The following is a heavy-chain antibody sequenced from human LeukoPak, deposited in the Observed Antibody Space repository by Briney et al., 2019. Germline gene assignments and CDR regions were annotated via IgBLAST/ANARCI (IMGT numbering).Heavy chain of an antibody. CDR3: ARDLYSGYELLWDY. Sequence: GASVKVSCKASGYTFTSYGISWVRQAPGQGLEWMGWISAYNGNTNYAQRLQGRVTMTTDTSTSTAYMELRSLRSDDTAVHYCARDLYSGYELLWDYWGQGTLVTVSS. J-gene: IGHJ4*02. CDR2: ISAYNGNT. CDR1: GYTFTSYG. V-gene: IGHV1-18*04. D-gene: IGHD5-12*01.